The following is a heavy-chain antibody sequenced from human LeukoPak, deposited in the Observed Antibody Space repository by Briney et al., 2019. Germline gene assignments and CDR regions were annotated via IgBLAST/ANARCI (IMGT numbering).Heavy chain of an antibody. J-gene: IGHJ4*02. Sequence: GGSLRLSCVASGLTFSNAYMTWVRQAPGKGLEWVGRMKSNVDGGTTDYAEPVKGRFSISRDDSRNMVYLQMNRLKTEDTALYYSTTGGPHYDGNPGDFWGQGTLVTVSS. V-gene: IGHV3-15*01. CDR1: GLTFSNAY. D-gene: IGHD4-23*01. CDR2: MKSNVDGGTT. CDR3: TTGGPHYDGNPGDF.